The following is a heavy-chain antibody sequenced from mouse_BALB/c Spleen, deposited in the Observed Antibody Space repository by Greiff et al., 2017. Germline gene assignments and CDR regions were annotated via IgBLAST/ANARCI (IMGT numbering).Heavy chain of an antibody. D-gene: IGHD1-1*01. Sequence: EVNVVESGGGLVKPGGSLKLSCAASGFTFSSYAMSWVRQTPEKRLEWVASISSGGSTYYPDSVKGRFTISRDNARNILYLQMSSLRSEDTAMYYCARYYDGNYAMDYWGQGTSVTVSS. V-gene: IGHV5-6-5*01. CDR1: GFTFSSYA. CDR2: ISSGGST. CDR3: ARYYDGNYAMDY. J-gene: IGHJ4*01.